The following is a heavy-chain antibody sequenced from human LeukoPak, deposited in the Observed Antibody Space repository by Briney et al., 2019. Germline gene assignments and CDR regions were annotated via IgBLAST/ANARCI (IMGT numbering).Heavy chain of an antibody. CDR1: GGSISSSSYY. D-gene: IGHD3-3*01. Sequence: SETLSLTCTVSGGSISSSSYYWGWIRQPPGKGLEWIGSIYYSGSTYYNPSLKSRVTISVDTSKNQFPLKLSSVTAADTAVYYCARPESRTTYDFWSGYYLPEYFQHWGQGTLVTVSS. CDR3: ARPESRTTYDFWSGYYLPEYFQH. V-gene: IGHV4-39*01. J-gene: IGHJ1*01. CDR2: IYYSGST.